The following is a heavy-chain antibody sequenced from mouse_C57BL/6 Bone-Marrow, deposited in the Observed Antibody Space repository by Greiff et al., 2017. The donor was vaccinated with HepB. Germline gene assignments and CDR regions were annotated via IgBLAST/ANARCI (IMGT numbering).Heavy chain of an antibody. CDR3: ARSAYGSFAY. Sequence: QVQLQQSGAELARPGASVKLSCKASGYTFTSYGISWVKQRTGQGLEWIGEIYPRSGNTYYNEKFKGKATLTADKSSSTAYMQLSSLTSEDSAVYFCARSAYGSFAYWGQGTLVTVSA. V-gene: IGHV1-81*01. CDR2: IYPRSGNT. J-gene: IGHJ3*01. CDR1: GYTFTSYG. D-gene: IGHD6-5*01.